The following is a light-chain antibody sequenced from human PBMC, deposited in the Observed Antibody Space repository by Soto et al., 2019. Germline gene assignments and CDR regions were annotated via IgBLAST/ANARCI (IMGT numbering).Light chain of an antibody. Sequence: DIVMTQSPDSLAVSLGERATINCKSSQSVLYTSNNKNYLAWYQQKAGQPPKLLIYWASTRESGVPDRFSGSGSGTDFTLTISSLQAEDVAVYYCQQYYSLPLTFGGGTKVEIK. CDR2: WAS. V-gene: IGKV4-1*01. CDR3: QQYYSLPLT. J-gene: IGKJ4*01. CDR1: QSVLYTSNNKNY.